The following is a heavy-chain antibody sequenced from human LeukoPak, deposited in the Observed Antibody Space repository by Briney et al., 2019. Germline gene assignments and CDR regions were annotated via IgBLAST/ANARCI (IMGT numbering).Heavy chain of an antibody. J-gene: IGHJ4*02. Sequence: ASVKVSCKASGYTFTTYSMHWVRQAPGQELEWMGIINPSGGSTSYAQKFQGRVTMTRDTSTSTVYMELSSLRSEDTAVYYCARDPGAGGSGSSNISNFDYWGQGTLVTVSS. V-gene: IGHV1-46*01. CDR1: GYTFTTYS. CDR3: ARDPGAGGSGSSNISNFDY. D-gene: IGHD3-10*01. CDR2: INPSGGST.